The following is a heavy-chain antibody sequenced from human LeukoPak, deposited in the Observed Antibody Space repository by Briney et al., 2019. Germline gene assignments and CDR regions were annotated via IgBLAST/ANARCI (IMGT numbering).Heavy chain of an antibody. CDR2: ISGSGGGT. J-gene: IGHJ4*02. V-gene: IGHV3-23*01. Sequence: GGSLRLSCAASGFTFSSYAMGWVRQAPGKGLEWVSTISGSGGGTYYADSVKGRFTISRDKSKNTLYLQMNSLRAEDTAAYYCAKDWAIAAPFYYFAYWGQGTLVTVSS. D-gene: IGHD6-13*01. CDR1: GFTFSSYA. CDR3: AKDWAIAAPFYYFAY.